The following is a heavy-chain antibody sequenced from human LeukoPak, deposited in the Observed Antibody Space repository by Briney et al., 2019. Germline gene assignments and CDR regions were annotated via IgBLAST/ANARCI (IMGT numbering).Heavy chain of an antibody. CDR3: VPYGSARKFDY. CDR2: IKSKTDDGTT. Sequence: GGSLRLSCAASGFTFTNAWMSWVRQAPGKGREWVGRIKSKTDDGTTEYAAPVKGRFTISRDDSKNTLSLQMNSLKTEDTAVYYCVPYGSARKFDYWGQGTLVTVSS. V-gene: IGHV3-15*01. D-gene: IGHD3-10*01. J-gene: IGHJ4*02. CDR1: GFTFTNAW.